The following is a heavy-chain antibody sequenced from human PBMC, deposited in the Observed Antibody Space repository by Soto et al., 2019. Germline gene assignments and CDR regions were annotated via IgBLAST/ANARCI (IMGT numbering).Heavy chain of an antibody. CDR2: INPKSGGT. J-gene: IGHJ6*02. V-gene: IGHV1-2*04. CDR1: GYSFTDYH. CDR3: ARGDSTDCSNGVCSFFYNHDMDV. D-gene: IGHD2-8*01. Sequence: ASVKVSCKASGYSFTDYHIHWVRQAPGQGLGRLGRINPKSGGTSTAQKFQGWVTMTTDTSISTASMELTRLTSDDTAIYYCARGDSTDCSNGVCSFFYNHDMDVWGQGTTVTVSS.